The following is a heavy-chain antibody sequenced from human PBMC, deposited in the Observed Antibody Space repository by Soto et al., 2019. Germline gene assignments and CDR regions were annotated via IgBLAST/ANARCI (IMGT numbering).Heavy chain of an antibody. V-gene: IGHV4-39*07. D-gene: IGHD3-3*01. CDR2: IYYSGST. Sequence: SETLSLPCTGTGVSIISGSYYGGWIRQPPGKGLEWIGSIYYSGSTYYNPSLKSRVTISVDTSKNQFSLKLSSVTAADTAVYYCAREVGYYVFPFDTLVQGTLVS. J-gene: IGHJ3*02. CDR3: AREVGYYVFPFDT. CDR1: GVSIISGSYY.